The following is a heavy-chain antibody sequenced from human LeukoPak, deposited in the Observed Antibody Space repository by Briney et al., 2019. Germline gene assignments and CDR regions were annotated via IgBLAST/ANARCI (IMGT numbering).Heavy chain of an antibody. CDR1: GGSISSSSYY. Sequence: PSETLSLTCTVSGGSISSSSYYWGWIRQPPGKGLEWIGEINHSGSTNYNPSLKSRVTISVDTSKNQFSLKLSSVTAADTAVYYCARGLYSSSWYRYWGQGTLVTVSS. CDR2: INHSGST. V-gene: IGHV4-39*07. J-gene: IGHJ4*02. CDR3: ARGLYSSSWYRY. D-gene: IGHD6-13*01.